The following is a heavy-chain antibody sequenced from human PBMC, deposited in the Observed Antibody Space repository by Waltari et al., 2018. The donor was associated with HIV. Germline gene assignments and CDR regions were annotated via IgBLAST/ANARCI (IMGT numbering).Heavy chain of an antibody. D-gene: IGHD3-10*01. Sequence: QVQLVESGGGVVRPGRSLRLPCAASGFIFSDFAMHWVRQAPGKGLEWLAIISHDGSKKSYADSVKGRFTISRDNSKNTLFLQMNSLTTEDTAVYYCARDSYDSGTYGLIDYWGQGTLVTVSS. J-gene: IGHJ4*02. CDR2: ISHDGSKK. V-gene: IGHV3-30*03. CDR1: GFIFSDFA. CDR3: ARDSYDSGTYGLIDY.